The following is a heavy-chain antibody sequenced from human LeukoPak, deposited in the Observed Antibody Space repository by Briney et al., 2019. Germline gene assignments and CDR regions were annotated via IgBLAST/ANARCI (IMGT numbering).Heavy chain of an antibody. J-gene: IGHJ4*02. CDR1: GGSISSFY. CDR2: ISYRGDT. Sequence: PSETLSLACTVSGGSISSFYGSWIRQPPGKGLGCNGYISYRGDTNYKPSLKSRVPLSVDIPKTRYPLNQSSETPAHTAVYHFARMYQLLFRHYWREGTLLSVSS. D-gene: IGHD2-2*01. V-gene: IGHV4-59*08. CDR3: ARMYQLLFRHY.